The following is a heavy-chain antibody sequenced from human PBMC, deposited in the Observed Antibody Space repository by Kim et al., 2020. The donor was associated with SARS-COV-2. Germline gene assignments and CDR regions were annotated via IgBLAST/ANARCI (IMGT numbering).Heavy chain of an antibody. CDR2: INHSGST. Sequence: SETLSLTCAVYGGSFSGYYWSWIRQPPGKGLEWIGEINHSGSTNYNPSLKSRVTISVDTSKNQFSLKLSSVTAADTAVYYCASIYGGNSGYWWGQGTLVTVSS. CDR3: ASIYGGNSGYW. CDR1: GGSFSGYY. J-gene: IGHJ4*02. V-gene: IGHV4-34*01. D-gene: IGHD2-21*02.